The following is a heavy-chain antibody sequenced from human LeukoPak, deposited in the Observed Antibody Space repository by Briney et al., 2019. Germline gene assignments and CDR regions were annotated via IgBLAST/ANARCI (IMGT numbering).Heavy chain of an antibody. CDR3: ARQQLNAFDI. V-gene: IGHV3-7*01. CDR1: GFTFSSYW. Sequence: PGGSLRLSCVASGFTFSSYWMSWVRQAPGKGLEWVANIKQDGSEKYYVDSVKGRFTISRDNAENSLDLQMNSLRAEDTAVYYCARQQLNAFDIWGQGTMVTVSS. CDR2: IKQDGSEK. D-gene: IGHD6-13*01. J-gene: IGHJ3*02.